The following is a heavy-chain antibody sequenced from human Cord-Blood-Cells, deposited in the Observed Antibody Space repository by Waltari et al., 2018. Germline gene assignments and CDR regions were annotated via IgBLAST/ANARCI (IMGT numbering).Heavy chain of an antibody. V-gene: IGHV3-23*01. Sequence: EVQLLESGGGLVQPGGSLGLSCAASGFTFSSHAMSWVRQAPGKGLEWVSAISGSGGSTYYADSVKGRFTISRDNSKNTLYLQMNSLRAEDTAIYYCAKATRIREAFDIWGQGTMVTVSS. J-gene: IGHJ3*02. CDR3: AKATRIREAFDI. CDR1: GFTFSSHA. CDR2: ISGSGGST. D-gene: IGHD3-22*01.